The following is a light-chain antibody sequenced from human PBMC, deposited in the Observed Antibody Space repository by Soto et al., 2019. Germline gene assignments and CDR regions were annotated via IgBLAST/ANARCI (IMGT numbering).Light chain of an antibody. V-gene: IGKV3-20*01. J-gene: IGKJ3*01. Sequence: EIVLTQSPGTLSLSPGERATLACRASQSVRSSYLAWYQQKPGQAPRLLLYGTSTRATGIPDRFSGSGSGTDFTLTISRLEPEDFAVYYCQQYGNLPRFTFGPGTKVDIK. CDR1: QSVRSSY. CDR3: QQYGNLPRFT. CDR2: GTS.